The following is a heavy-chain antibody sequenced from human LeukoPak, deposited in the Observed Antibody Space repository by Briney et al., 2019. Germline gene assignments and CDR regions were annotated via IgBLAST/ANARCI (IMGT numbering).Heavy chain of an antibody. V-gene: IGHV1-2*02. D-gene: IGHD3-16*01. CDR2: INPNSGDT. CDR3: ARGPYTGIDY. CDR1: GYGFTDHY. J-gene: IGHJ4*02. Sequence: ASVKVSCKASGYGFTDHYMHWVRQAPGQGFEWMGWINPNSGDTNYAQKFQGRVTMTRDTFISTAYMELSSLTSDDTAMYYCARGPYTGIDYWGQGSPVTVSS.